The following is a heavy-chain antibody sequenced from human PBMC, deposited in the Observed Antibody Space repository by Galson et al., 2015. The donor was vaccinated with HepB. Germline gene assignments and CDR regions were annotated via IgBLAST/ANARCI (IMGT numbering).Heavy chain of an antibody. D-gene: IGHD3-16*01. CDR1: GGSISSYY. CDR2: IYYSGST. J-gene: IGHJ3*02. Sequence: LSLTCTVSGGSISSYYWSWIRQPPGKGLEWIGYIYYSGSTNYNPSLKSRVTISVDTSKNQFSLKLSSVTAADTAVYYCARDRKRGRWGDDAFDIWGQGTMVTVSS. CDR3: ARDRKRGRWGDDAFDI. V-gene: IGHV4-59*01.